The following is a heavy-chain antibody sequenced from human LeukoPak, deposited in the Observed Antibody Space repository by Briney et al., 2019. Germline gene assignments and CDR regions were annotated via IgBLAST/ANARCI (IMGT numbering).Heavy chain of an antibody. CDR3: ARGPQLVGYYYIDV. CDR1: GDSVSSNSAA. J-gene: IGHJ6*03. V-gene: IGHV6-1*01. CDR2: TYYRSKWYN. Sequence: SQTLSPTCAISGDSVSSNSAAWNWIRQSPSRGLEWLGRTYYRSKWYNDYAVSVRSRITVNPDTSKNQFSLQLNSVTPDDTAVYYCARGPQLVGYYYIDVWDKGTTVTVSS. D-gene: IGHD1-1*01.